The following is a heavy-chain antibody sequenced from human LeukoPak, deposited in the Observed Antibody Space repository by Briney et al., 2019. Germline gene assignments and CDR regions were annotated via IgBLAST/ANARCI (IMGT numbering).Heavy chain of an antibody. J-gene: IGHJ4*02. CDR1: GFTFSDYY. D-gene: IGHD2-2*01. CDR3: AKGRRYCSSTSCSNLDY. CDR2: ISGSGGST. V-gene: IGHV3-23*01. Sequence: GGSLRLSCAASGFTFSDYYMSWIRQAPGKGLEWVSAISGSGGSTYYADSVKGRFTISRDNSKNTLYLQMSSLRAEDTAVYYCAKGRRYCSSTSCSNLDYWGQGTLATVSS.